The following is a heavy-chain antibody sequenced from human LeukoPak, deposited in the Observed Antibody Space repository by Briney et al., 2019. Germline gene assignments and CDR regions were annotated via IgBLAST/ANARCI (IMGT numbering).Heavy chain of an antibody. CDR1: GYNFNSYG. CDR2: INTKTGNP. V-gene: IGHV7-4-1*02. D-gene: IGHD3-10*01. CDR3: ARDQESSTFDS. Sequence: ASVKVSCKASGYNFNSYGMNWVRQAPGQGLEWMGWINTKTGNPTYAQGFTGRFVFSLDTSVSTAYLEISSLKADDTAVYFCARDQESSTFDSWGQGTLVAVSS. J-gene: IGHJ4*02.